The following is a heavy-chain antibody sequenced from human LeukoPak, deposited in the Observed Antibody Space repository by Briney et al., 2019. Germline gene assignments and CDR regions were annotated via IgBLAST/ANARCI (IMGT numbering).Heavy chain of an antibody. Sequence: GGSLRLSCAASGFTFSGYAMSWVRQAPGKGLEWVSAISGSGGSTYYADSVKGRFTISKDNSKNTLYLQMNSLRAEDTAVYYCAKEGYSSSWYLVYDYYYYYSMDVWGQGTTVTVSS. J-gene: IGHJ6*02. CDR2: ISGSGGST. D-gene: IGHD6-13*01. CDR1: GFTFSGYA. V-gene: IGHV3-23*01. CDR3: AKEGYSSSWYLVYDYYYYYSMDV.